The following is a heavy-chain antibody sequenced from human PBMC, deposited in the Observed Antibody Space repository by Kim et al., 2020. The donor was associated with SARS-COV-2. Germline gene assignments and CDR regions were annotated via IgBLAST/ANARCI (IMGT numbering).Heavy chain of an antibody. CDR3: ARVAGARGPKHIHYYYGMDV. D-gene: IGHD1-26*01. Sequence: SETLSLTCTVSGGSVSSGSYYWSWIRQPPGKGLEWIGYIYYSGSTNYNPSLKSRVTISVDTSKNQFSLKLSSVTAADTAVYYCARVAGARGPKHIHYYYGMDVWGQGTTVTVSS. CDR2: IYYSGST. V-gene: IGHV4-61*01. CDR1: GGSVSSGSYY. J-gene: IGHJ6*02.